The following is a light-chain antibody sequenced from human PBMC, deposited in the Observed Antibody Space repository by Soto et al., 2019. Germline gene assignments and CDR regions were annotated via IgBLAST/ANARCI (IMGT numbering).Light chain of an antibody. CDR1: HSVGGY. Sequence: EIVLTQSPATLSLSPGERATLSCRASHSVGGYSAWYQQKPGQAPRLLIYDTSNRATGVPARFSGSGTGTDFTLTISSLEPEDFAVYYCQQRGSWPLFGGGTKVEI. CDR3: QQRGSWPL. CDR2: DTS. V-gene: IGKV3-11*01. J-gene: IGKJ4*01.